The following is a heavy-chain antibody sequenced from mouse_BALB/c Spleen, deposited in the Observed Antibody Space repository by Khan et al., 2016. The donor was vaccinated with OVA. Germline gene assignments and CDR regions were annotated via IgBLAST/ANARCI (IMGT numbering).Heavy chain of an antibody. CDR3: ARELRLGGCAY. CDR2: IWGDGST. CDR1: EFSLTDYG. J-gene: IGHJ3*01. D-gene: IGHD1-2*01. Sequence: QVQLKQSGPGLVVPSQSLSITCTVSEFSLTDYGVNWVRQPPGKGLEWLGMIWGDGSTDYNSALKSRLSISKDNSKSQVFLKMNSLQTDDTARYYCARELRLGGCAYWGQGTLVTVAA. V-gene: IGHV2-6-7*01.